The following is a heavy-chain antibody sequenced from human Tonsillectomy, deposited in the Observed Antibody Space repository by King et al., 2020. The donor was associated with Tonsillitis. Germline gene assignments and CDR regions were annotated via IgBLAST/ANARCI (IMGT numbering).Heavy chain of an antibody. J-gene: IGHJ5*02. CDR1: GGSFSGYY. D-gene: IGHD3-9*01. Sequence: VQLQQWGAGLLKPSEPLSLTCAVYGGSFSGYYWSWIRQPPGKGLEWIGEINHSGSTNYNPSLKSRVTISVDTSKNQFSLKLSSVTAADTAVYYCASGWVYYDILTGYYNLGWFDPWGQGTLVTVSS. CDR2: INHSGST. CDR3: ASGWVYYDILTGYYNLGWFDP. V-gene: IGHV4-34*01.